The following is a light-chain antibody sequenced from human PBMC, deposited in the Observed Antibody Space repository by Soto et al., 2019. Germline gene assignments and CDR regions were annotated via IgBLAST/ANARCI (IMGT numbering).Light chain of an antibody. CDR2: AAS. CDR3: QQLNSYPP. J-gene: IGKJ5*01. Sequence: DIQLTQSPSFLSASVGDRVTITCRASQGISSYLAWYQQKPGKAPKLLIYAASTLQSGVPSRFSGSGSGTEFTLTISSLQPEDFATYYCQQLNSYPPFGQGTRLEMK. CDR1: QGISSY. V-gene: IGKV1-9*01.